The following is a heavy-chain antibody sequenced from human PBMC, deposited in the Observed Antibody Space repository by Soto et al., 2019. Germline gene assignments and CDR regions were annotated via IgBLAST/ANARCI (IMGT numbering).Heavy chain of an antibody. CDR3: AKRAGSSGWYTGVDY. CDR1: GFTFTSYA. CDR2: ISGSGGST. J-gene: IGHJ4*02. Sequence: EVQLLESGGGLVQPGGSLRLSCAASGFTFTSYAMSWVRQAPGKGLEWVSVISGSGGSTYYADSVKGRFTISRDNSKGTLYLQMGSLRAEATAVYYCAKRAGSSGWYTGVDYWGQGTLVTVSS. V-gene: IGHV3-23*01. D-gene: IGHD6-19*01.